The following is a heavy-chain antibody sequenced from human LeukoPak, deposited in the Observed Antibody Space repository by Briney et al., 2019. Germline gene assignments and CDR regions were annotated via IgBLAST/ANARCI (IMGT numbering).Heavy chain of an antibody. Sequence: GGSLRLSCAASGSTFSSYWMTWVRQAPGKGLEWVANIKQDGSEKYYVDSVKGRFTISRDNAKNSLSLHMNSLRAEDTAVYYCARDRGECTNGVCYYHDFDYWGQGTLVTVSS. CDR1: GSTFSSYW. D-gene: IGHD2-8*01. V-gene: IGHV3-7*01. CDR3: ARDRGECTNGVCYYHDFDY. J-gene: IGHJ4*02. CDR2: IKQDGSEK.